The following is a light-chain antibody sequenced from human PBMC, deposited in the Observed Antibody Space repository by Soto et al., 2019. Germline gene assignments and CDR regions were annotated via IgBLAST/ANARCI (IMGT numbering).Light chain of an antibody. CDR2: DAS. CDR1: RSISDW. CDR3: QQYTSYWT. J-gene: IGKJ1*01. V-gene: IGKV1-5*01. Sequence: EIQMTQSPSSLSPSVGDRVTITCRASRSISDWLAWYQQKPGKAPELLIFDASNLKSGVSSRFSGSGSGTEFTLTISSLQPDDYATYYCQQYTSYWTFGQGTKVDIK.